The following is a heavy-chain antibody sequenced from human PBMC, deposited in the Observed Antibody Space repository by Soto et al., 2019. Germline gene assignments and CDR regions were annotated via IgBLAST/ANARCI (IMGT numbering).Heavy chain of an antibody. CDR2: IKGDGSST. V-gene: IGHV3-74*01. CDR1: GFTFSTYW. J-gene: IGHJ6*02. CDR3: ARGIRNYYGVDV. Sequence: EVQLVESGGGLVQPGGSLRLSCAASGFTFSTYWMHWVRQAPGTGLEWVSRIKGDGSSTSYADSVKGRFTISRDNAKNTLYLQMNSLGPEDTVVYWCARGIRNYYGVDVWGQGTTVTVSS.